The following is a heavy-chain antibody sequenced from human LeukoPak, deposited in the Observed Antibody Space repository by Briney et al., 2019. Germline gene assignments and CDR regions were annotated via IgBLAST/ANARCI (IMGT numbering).Heavy chain of an antibody. V-gene: IGHV3-30*04. Sequence: GGSLRLSCAASGFTFSSYAMSWVRQAPGKGLEWVAVISHDGSNKHYADSVKGRFTISRDNSKSTLYLQMNSLRAEDTAVYYCAREARGYNYGYDELDYWGQGTLVTVSS. CDR3: AREARGYNYGYDELDY. J-gene: IGHJ4*02. D-gene: IGHD5-18*01. CDR1: GFTFSSYA. CDR2: ISHDGSNK.